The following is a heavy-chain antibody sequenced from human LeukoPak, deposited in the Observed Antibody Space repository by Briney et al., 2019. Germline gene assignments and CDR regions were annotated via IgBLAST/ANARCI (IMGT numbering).Heavy chain of an antibody. CDR3: ARVDILSGYYYLDF. Sequence: GGSLRLSCAASGFTVRSNYMSWVRQAPGKGLEWVSIIYSGGNTYYADSVKGRFTISRDNSKNSLYLQMNSLRAEDTAVYYCARVDILSGYYYLDFGGQGTLVTVSS. J-gene: IGHJ4*02. V-gene: IGHV3-66*02. D-gene: IGHD3-9*01. CDR1: GFTVRSNY. CDR2: IYSGGNT.